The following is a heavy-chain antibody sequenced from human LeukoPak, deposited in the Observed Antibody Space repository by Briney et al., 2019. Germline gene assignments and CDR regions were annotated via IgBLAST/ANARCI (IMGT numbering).Heavy chain of an antibody. CDR1: GFTFSSYS. CDR2: ISSSSSYI. V-gene: IGHV3-21*01. J-gene: IGHJ3*02. D-gene: IGHD6-19*01. CDR3: AREVAGSDAFDI. Sequence: GGSLRLSCAASGFTFSSYSMNWVRQAPGKGLEWVSSISSSSSYIYYADSVKGRFTISRDNAKNSLYLQMNSLRAEDTAVYYCAREVAGSDAFDIWGQGTMVTVSS.